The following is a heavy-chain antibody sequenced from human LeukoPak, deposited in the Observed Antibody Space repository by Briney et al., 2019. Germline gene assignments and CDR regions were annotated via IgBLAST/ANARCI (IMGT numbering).Heavy chain of an antibody. Sequence: SETLSLTCAVSGGSISGGGYSWSWIRQPPGTGLEWIGYIYHSGSTYYNPSLKSRVTISVDRSKNQFSLKLSSVTAADTAVYYCARALGSYLDYWGQGTLVTVSS. J-gene: IGHJ4*02. CDR1: GGSISGGGYS. CDR3: ARALGSYLDY. CDR2: IYHSGST. V-gene: IGHV4-30-2*01.